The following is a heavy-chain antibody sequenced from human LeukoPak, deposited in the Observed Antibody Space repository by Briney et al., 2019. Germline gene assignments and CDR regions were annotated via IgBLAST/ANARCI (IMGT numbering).Heavy chain of an antibody. J-gene: IGHJ4*02. Sequence: TSETLSLTCAVSGGSISSSNWWSWLRQPPGKGLEWIGEIHHSGSTNYNPSLKSRVQISVDKSKNQFSLKLSSVTAADTAVYYCARIYCGSSSSHYFDYWGAESPGTVSS. CDR3: ARIYCGSSSSHYFDY. D-gene: IGHD2-2*01. V-gene: IGHV4-4*02. CDR1: GGSISSSNW. CDR2: IHHSGST.